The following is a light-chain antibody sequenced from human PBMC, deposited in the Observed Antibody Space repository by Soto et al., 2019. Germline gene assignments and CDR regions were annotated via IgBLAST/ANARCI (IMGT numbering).Light chain of an antibody. CDR1: SSDVGGYNY. CDR3: CSYAGSLRV. V-gene: IGLV2-11*01. J-gene: IGLJ2*01. Sequence: QSVLTQPRSVSGSPGQSVTISCTGTSSDVGGYNYVSWYQQHPGKAPKLMIYDVSKRPSGVPDRFSGSKSGNTASLTISGLQGEEEADYYCCSYAGSLRVFGRGTKPTVL. CDR2: DVS.